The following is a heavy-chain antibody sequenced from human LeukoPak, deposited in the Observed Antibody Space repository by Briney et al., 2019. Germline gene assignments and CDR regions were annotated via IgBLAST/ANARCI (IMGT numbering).Heavy chain of an antibody. Sequence: SETLSLTCTASGGSISSYYWSWIRQPPGKGLEWIGYIYYSGSTNYNPSLKSRVTISVDTSKNQFSLKLSSVTAADTAVYYCARWRTTEGYYYGMDVWGQGTTVTVSS. V-gene: IGHV4-59*01. CDR2: IYYSGST. CDR1: GGSISSYY. CDR3: ARWRTTEGYYYGMDV. D-gene: IGHD1-1*01. J-gene: IGHJ6*02.